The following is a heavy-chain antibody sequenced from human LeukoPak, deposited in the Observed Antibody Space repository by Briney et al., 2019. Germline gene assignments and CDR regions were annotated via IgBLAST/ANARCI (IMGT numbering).Heavy chain of an antibody. V-gene: IGHV3-30*19. CDR3: ATNYYDSSGPIYYYYYYGMDI. J-gene: IGHJ6*02. CDR1: GFTFSSHG. Sequence: GGSLRLSCAVSGFTFSSHGMHWVRQAPGKGLEWVAVISYDGSNKYYADSVKGRFTISRDNSKNTLYLQMNSLRAEDTAVYYCATNYYDSSGPIYYYYYYGMDIWGQGTTVTVSS. CDR2: ISYDGSNK. D-gene: IGHD3-22*01.